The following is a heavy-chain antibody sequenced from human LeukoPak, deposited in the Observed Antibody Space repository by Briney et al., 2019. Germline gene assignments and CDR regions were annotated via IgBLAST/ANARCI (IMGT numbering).Heavy chain of an antibody. CDR3: ARGGSEYAFWSVQRSNWSDP. CDR1: GYTFTSYT. D-gene: IGHD3-3*01. V-gene: IGHV7-4-1*02. CDR2: INTNTGKS. J-gene: IGHJ5*02. Sequence: ASVKVSCKASGYTFTSYTMNWVRQAPGQGLEWVGWINTNTGKSTYAQGFTGRFVFSLDTSVSTTYLQINSLKAEDTAVYYCARGGSEYAFWSVQRSNWSDPWGQGTLITVSS.